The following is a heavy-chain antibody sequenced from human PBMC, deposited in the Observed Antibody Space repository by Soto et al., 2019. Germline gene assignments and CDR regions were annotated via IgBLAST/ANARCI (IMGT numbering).Heavy chain of an antibody. V-gene: IGHV4-59*11. CDR1: GGSISSHY. Sequence: GPGPRSPSETLSLTCTVSGGSISSHYWSWIRQPPGKGLEWIGYIYYSGSTNYNPSLKSRVTISVDTSKNQFSLKLSSVTAADTAMYYCARFIVATIEAYFDYWGQGTLVTVSS. D-gene: IGHD5-12*01. J-gene: IGHJ4*02. CDR2: IYYSGST. CDR3: ARFIVATIEAYFDY.